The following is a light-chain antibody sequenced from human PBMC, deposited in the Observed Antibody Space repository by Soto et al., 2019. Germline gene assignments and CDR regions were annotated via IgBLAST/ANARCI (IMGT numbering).Light chain of an antibody. CDR2: TND. J-gene: IGLJ2*01. CDR1: SSNIGSNT. V-gene: IGLV1-44*01. Sequence: QAVVTQPPSASGTPGQRVTISCSGSSSNIGSNTVNWYQQVPGTAPKLLIYTNDQRPAGVPDRFSGSKSGTSASLAISGLQSEDEAGYHCATWDDSLNAVVFGGGTKLTVL. CDR3: ATWDDSLNAVV.